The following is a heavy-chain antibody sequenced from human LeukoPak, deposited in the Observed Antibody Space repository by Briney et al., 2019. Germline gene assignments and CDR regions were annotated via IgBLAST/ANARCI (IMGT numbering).Heavy chain of an antibody. CDR2: IYISGST. J-gene: IGHJ4*02. CDR3: ALSGDCSGGSCFSY. Sequence: SETLSLTCTVSGGSISSYYWSWIRQPAGKALEWIGRIYISGSTNYNPSLKSRVTMSVDTSKNQFSLKLSSVTAADTAVYYCALSGDCSGGSCFSYWGQGTLVTVSS. CDR1: GGSISSYY. V-gene: IGHV4-4*07. D-gene: IGHD2-15*01.